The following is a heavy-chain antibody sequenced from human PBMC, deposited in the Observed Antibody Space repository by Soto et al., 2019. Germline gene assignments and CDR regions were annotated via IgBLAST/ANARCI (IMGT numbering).Heavy chain of an antibody. D-gene: IGHD3-10*01. CDR3: ATYGSGDSFDS. V-gene: IGHV3-21*01. Sequence: EVQLVESGGGLVKPGGSLRLSCAAFGFTFSSYSMNWVRQAPGKGLEWVSSISSSSSYIYYADSLKGRFTISRDNAKNSVYLQMNSLRAEDTAVYYCATYGSGDSFDSWGQGTLVTVSS. CDR2: ISSSSSYI. J-gene: IGHJ4*02. CDR1: GFTFSSYS.